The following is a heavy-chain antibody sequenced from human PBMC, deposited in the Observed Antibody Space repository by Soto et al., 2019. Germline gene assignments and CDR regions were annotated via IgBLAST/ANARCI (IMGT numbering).Heavy chain of an antibody. Sequence: QVQLQESGPGLVKPSGTLSLTCTVSGGSISTSQWWSWLRQPPGKGLEWIGEIYHSGSSNYNTSLKSRVNISVDKSKNQFSLKLNSVAAADTAVYYCASKTYESKGTFDYWGQGTLVTVSS. D-gene: IGHD3-22*01. CDR3: ASKTYESKGTFDY. J-gene: IGHJ4*02. V-gene: IGHV4-4*02. CDR2: IYHSGSS. CDR1: GGSISTSQW.